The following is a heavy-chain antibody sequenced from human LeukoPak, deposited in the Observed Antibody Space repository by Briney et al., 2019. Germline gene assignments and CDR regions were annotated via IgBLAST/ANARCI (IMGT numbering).Heavy chain of an antibody. CDR1: GGSISSGDYY. Sequence: SETLSLTCAVSGGSISSGDYYWSWIRQPPGKGLGWIGNIYYSGSTYYNPSLKSRVTISVDTSKNQFSLKLSSVTAADTAVYYCERDDSSGYHSSFDPWGQGTLVTVSS. CDR2: IYYSGST. J-gene: IGHJ5*02. D-gene: IGHD3-22*01. CDR3: ERDDSSGYHSSFDP. V-gene: IGHV4-31*11.